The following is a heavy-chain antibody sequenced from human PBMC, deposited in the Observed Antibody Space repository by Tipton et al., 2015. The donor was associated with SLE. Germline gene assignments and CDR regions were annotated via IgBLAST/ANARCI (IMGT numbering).Heavy chain of an antibody. CDR3: ARGPREAAAGYMDV. Sequence: TLSLTCTVSGGSISSSSCYWGWIRQPPGKGLEWIGSIYYSGSTYYNPSLKSRVTISVDTSKNQFSLKLSSVTAADTAVYYCARGPREAAAGYMDVWGKGTTVTVSS. J-gene: IGHJ6*03. CDR1: GGSISSSSCY. D-gene: IGHD6-13*01. CDR2: IYYSGST. V-gene: IGHV4-39*07.